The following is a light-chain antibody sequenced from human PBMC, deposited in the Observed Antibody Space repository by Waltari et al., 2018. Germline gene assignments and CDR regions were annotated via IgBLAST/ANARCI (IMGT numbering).Light chain of an antibody. CDR2: DVS. J-gene: IGLJ3*02. V-gene: IGLV2-14*01. CDR1: RRAVGFYNY. CDR3: NSYTGSSSWV. Sequence: QSALTQPTSVSGSPGQSITTSCTGTRRAVGFYNYVSWYQQYPGKVPRLLIYDVSERPSGISSRFSGSKSGNTASLTISGLQADDEADYYCNSYTGSSSWVFGGGTKLTVL.